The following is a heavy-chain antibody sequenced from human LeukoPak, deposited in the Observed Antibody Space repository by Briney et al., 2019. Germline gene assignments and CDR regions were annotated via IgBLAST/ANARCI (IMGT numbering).Heavy chain of an antibody. CDR1: GFIFADYT. Sequence: GGSLRLSRAASGFIFADYTMHWVRQTPGKGLEWVSVIGWDGGSIAYADSVKGRFTVSRDNGKSSLHLQMNSLRSDDTAFYYCAMGGGSSAYLSLDHWGQGTLVTVSS. CDR2: IGWDGGSI. J-gene: IGHJ4*02. V-gene: IGHV3-43*01. D-gene: IGHD2-21*01. CDR3: AMGGGSSAYLSLDH.